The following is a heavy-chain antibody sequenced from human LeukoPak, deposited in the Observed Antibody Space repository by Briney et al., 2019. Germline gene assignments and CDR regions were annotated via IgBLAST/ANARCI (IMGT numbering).Heavy chain of an antibody. CDR3: ARDTSTLTYYYDSSGYYRGAFDI. J-gene: IGHJ3*02. D-gene: IGHD3-22*01. V-gene: IGHV4-59*01. CDR1: GGSFSGYY. Sequence: KPSETLSLTCAVYGGSFSGYYWSWIRQPPGKGLEWIGYIYYSGSTNYNPSLKSRVTISVDTSKNQFSLKLSSVTAADTAVYYCARDTSTLTYYYDSSGYYRGAFDIWGQGTMVTVSS. CDR2: IYYSGST.